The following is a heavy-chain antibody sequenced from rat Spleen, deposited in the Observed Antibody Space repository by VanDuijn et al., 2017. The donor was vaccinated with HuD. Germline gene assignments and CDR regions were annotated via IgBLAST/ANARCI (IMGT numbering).Heavy chain of an antibody. CDR2: INSAGSS. CDR3: AKTTVAYYYIMDA. V-gene: IGHV3-3*01. J-gene: IGHJ4*01. Sequence: VQLQESGPGLVKPSQSLSLTCSVAAYSITSSYRWNWIRQFPGNKLEWMGYINSAGSSNYNPSLKSRIPITRDTSKNQFFLQVNSVTTEDTATYYCAKTTVAYYYIMDAWGQGASVTVSS. D-gene: IGHD1-3*01. CDR1: AYSITSSYR.